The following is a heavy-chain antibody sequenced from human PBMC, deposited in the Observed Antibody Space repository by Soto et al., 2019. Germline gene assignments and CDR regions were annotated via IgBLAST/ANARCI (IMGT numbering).Heavy chain of an antibody. CDR1: GYSFTSYW. Sequence: GESLKISCKGSGYSFTSYWITWVRQMPGKGLEWMGRIDPSDSYTNYNPSFQGHVTISVDKSISTAYLQWSSLKASDTAMYYCARHIYCSGGACYHSHFDYWGQGTLVTVSS. CDR2: IDPSDSYT. J-gene: IGHJ4*02. D-gene: IGHD2-15*01. CDR3: ARHIYCSGGACYHSHFDY. V-gene: IGHV5-10-1*01.